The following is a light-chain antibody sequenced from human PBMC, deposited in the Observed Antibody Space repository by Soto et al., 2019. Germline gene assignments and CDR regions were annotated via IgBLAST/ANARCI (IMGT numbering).Light chain of an antibody. Sequence: DIQMTQSPSSLSASVRDRVTFTCLASQSISSYLNWYQQKPGKAPDLLIYAASSLKSGVPSRFSGSGSGTHFTLTITGLQPADFATYYCQQNFSIPITFGQGTRLEIK. CDR1: QSISSY. V-gene: IGKV1-39*01. CDR2: AAS. CDR3: QQNFSIPIT. J-gene: IGKJ5*01.